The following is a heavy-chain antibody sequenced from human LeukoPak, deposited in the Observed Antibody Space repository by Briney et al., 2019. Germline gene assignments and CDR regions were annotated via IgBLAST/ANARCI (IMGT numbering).Heavy chain of an antibody. J-gene: IGHJ4*02. CDR3: ARDSREYCGGDCPFNY. CDR2: INPNSGGT. Sequence: ASVKVSFKASGCTFTGYYMHWVRQAPGQGLEWMGGINPNSGGTNYAQKFQGRVTMTRDTYISTAYMELSRLRSDDTAVYYCARDSREYCGGDCPFNYWGQGTLVSVSS. D-gene: IGHD2-21*02. CDR1: GCTFTGYY. V-gene: IGHV1-2*02.